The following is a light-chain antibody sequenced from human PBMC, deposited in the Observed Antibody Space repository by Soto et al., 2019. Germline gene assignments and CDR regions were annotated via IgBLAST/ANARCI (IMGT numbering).Light chain of an antibody. J-gene: IGLJ1*01. CDR1: SSDIGDYDY. CDR2: EVR. V-gene: IGLV2-14*01. CDR3: LSHTTRRIYV. Sequence: QSVLTQPASVSGSPGQSITISCTGTSSDIGDYDYVSWYPQRPGRAPKLMIYEVRYRPSGVSNPFSGSKSANTASLTISGVQTEDEADYYCLSHTTRRIYVFGPGTKLTVL.